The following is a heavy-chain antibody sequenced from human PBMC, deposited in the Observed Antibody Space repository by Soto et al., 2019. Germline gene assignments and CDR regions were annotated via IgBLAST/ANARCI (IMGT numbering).Heavy chain of an antibody. Sequence: GGSLRLSCAASGFTFGIYWMSWVRQAPGKGLEWVANINQGGSETYYVDSVEGRFAISRDNAQNSLYLQTNNLRGEDTAMYYCARSSSTGTVDYWVQGTLVTVSS. CDR2: INQGGSET. CDR1: GFTFGIYW. D-gene: IGHD1-1*01. V-gene: IGHV3-7*03. J-gene: IGHJ4*02. CDR3: ARSSSTGTVDY.